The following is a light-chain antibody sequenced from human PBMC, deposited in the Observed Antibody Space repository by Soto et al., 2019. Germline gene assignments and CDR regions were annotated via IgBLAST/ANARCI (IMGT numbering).Light chain of an antibody. CDR3: MQSQQTPPT. CDR1: QSLLQSYGYNY. J-gene: IGKJ1*01. Sequence: DIVMTQSPLSLPVTPGEPASISCSSSQSLLQSYGYNYLDWYLQKPGQSPQLLIFFGSYRASGVPDRFSGSGSGTDFTLKIRSVEAEDVGISYCMQSQQTPPTFGQGTRVEIK. CDR2: FGS. V-gene: IGKV2-28*01.